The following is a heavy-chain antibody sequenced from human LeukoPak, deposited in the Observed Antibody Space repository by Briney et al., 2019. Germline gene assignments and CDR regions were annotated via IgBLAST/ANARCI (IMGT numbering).Heavy chain of an antibody. J-gene: IGHJ4*02. CDR2: INPNSGGT. CDR3: ASSTVTTRIDDY. Sequence: ASVKVSCKASGYTFNGYYMHWVRQAPGQGLEWMGWINPNSGGTNYAQKFQGRVTMTRDTSISTAYMELSRLRSDDTAVYYCASSTVTTRIDDYWGQGTLVTVSS. CDR1: GYTFNGYY. V-gene: IGHV1-2*02. D-gene: IGHD4-17*01.